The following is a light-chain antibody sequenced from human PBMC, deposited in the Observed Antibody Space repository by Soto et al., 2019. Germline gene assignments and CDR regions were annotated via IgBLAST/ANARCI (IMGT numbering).Light chain of an antibody. CDR2: EGS. V-gene: IGLV2-23*01. Sequence: QSALTQPASVSGSPGQSITISCTGTSSDAGRYNLVSWYQQHPGKAPKLMIYEGSKRPSGVSNRFSGSKSGNTASLTISGLQAEDEADYYCCSYAGSSTWVFGGGTKVTVL. CDR1: SSDAGRYNL. CDR3: CSYAGSSTWV. J-gene: IGLJ3*02.